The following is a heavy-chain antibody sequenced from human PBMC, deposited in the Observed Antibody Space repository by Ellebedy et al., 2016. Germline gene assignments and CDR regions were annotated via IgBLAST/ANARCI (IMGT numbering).Heavy chain of an antibody. CDR3: ARSSGYGDYFDY. V-gene: IGHV4-59*10. J-gene: IGHJ4*02. CDR2: IYTSGST. Sequence: SETLSLTXAVYGGSFSGYYWSWIRQPAGKGLEWIGRIYTSGSTNYNPSLKSRVTMSVDTSKNQFSLKLSSVTAADTAVYYCARSSGYGDYFDYWGQGTLVTVSS. D-gene: IGHD3-3*01. CDR1: GGSFSGYY.